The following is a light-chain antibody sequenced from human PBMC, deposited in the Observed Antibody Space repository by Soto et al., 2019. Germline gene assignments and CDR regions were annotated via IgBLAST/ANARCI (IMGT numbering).Light chain of an antibody. CDR3: QQYDTWPMYT. J-gene: IGKJ2*01. CDR1: QSVSRT. Sequence: EIVMTQSPATLSVSPGERVTLSCRASQSVSRTLAWYQQKPGQAPRLLIYGASTRATGIPARFSGSGSGTEFTLTISSLQSEDVALYYCQQYDTWPMYTFGQGTKLEIK. V-gene: IGKV3-15*01. CDR2: GAS.